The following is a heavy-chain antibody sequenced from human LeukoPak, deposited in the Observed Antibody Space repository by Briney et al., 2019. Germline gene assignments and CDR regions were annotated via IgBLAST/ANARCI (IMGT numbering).Heavy chain of an antibody. J-gene: IGHJ3*02. D-gene: IGHD6-13*01. CDR2: IIPIFGTA. Sequence: SVKVSCKASGGTFSSYAISWVRQAPGQGLEWMGEIIPIFGTANYAQKFQGRVTITADESTSTAYMELSSLRSEDTAVYYCARVVAAAGHLDAFDIWGQGTMVTVSS. CDR3: ARVVAAAGHLDAFDI. CDR1: GGTFSSYA. V-gene: IGHV1-69*13.